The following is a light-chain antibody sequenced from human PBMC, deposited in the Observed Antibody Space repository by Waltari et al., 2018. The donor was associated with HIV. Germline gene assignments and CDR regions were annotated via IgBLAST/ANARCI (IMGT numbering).Light chain of an antibody. V-gene: IGKV1-12*01. J-gene: IGKJ4*01. Sequence: IQMTQSPSSLSASVGDRVTITCRASQDISTWVAWYQVKPGKAPNLVVYASSGLQSGVPSRFSGSGSGTFFTLAITNFQPEDSATYFCQQGTSFPLSFGGGTRVEI. CDR1: QDISTW. CDR3: QQGTSFPLS. CDR2: ASS.